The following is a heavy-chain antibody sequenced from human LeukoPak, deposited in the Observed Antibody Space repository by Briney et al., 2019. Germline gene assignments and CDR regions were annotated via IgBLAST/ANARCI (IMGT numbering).Heavy chain of an antibody. Sequence: ASVKVSCKASGYTFTGYYIHWVRQAPGQGLEWMGWINPNNGGTNNAQKFQGRVTMTRDTSISTAYMELNRLTSDDTAVYYCARDKYTGYETFDYWGQGTPVTVSS. V-gene: IGHV1-2*02. CDR3: ARDKYTGYETFDY. J-gene: IGHJ4*02. CDR1: GYTFTGYY. D-gene: IGHD5-12*01. CDR2: INPNNGGT.